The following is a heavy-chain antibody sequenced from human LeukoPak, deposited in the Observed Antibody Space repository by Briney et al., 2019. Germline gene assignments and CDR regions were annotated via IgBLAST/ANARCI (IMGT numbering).Heavy chain of an antibody. Sequence: GGSLRLSCAASGFTFSSYSMNWVRQAPGKGLEWVSYISSSSSTIYYADSVKGRFTVSRDNAKNSLYLQMNSLRAEDTAVYYCARAMYYDILTGYYNPSSIFDYWGQGTLVTVSS. D-gene: IGHD3-9*01. CDR1: GFTFSSYS. CDR2: ISSSSSTI. V-gene: IGHV3-48*04. CDR3: ARAMYYDILTGYYNPSSIFDY. J-gene: IGHJ4*02.